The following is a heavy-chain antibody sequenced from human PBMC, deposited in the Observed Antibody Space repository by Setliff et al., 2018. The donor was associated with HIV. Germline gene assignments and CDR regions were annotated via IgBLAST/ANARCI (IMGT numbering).Heavy chain of an antibody. D-gene: IGHD1-7*01. J-gene: IGHJ4*02. CDR3: ARRAFYNSDGNYYFDY. CDR1: GYSFTSYR. CDR2: IYPGDSDT. Sequence: PGESLKISCKGSGYSFTSYRIGWVRQMPGKGLEWMGIIYPGDSDTRYSPSFQGQVTISADKSISTAYLQWSSLKASDTAMYYCARRAFYNSDGNYYFDYWGQGTLVTVSS. V-gene: IGHV5-51*01.